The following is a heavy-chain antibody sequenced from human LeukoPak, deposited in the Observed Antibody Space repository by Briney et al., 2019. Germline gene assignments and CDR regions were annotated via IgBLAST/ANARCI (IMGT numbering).Heavy chain of an antibody. CDR3: ARAYYDFWSSDY. J-gene: IGHJ4*02. Sequence: SETLSLTCTVSGGSMSGHYWSWIRQPPGKGLEWIGYIYHSGSTNYNPSLKSRVTISVDTSKNQFSLKLRSVTAADTAVYYCARAYYDFWSSDYWGQETLVTVSS. CDR2: IYHSGST. CDR1: GGSMSGHY. V-gene: IGHV4-59*11. D-gene: IGHD3-3*01.